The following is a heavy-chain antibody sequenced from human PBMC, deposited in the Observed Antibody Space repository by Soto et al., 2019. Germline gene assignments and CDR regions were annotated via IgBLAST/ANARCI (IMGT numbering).Heavy chain of an antibody. Sequence: NPSETLSLTCTVSGGSISSDSYYWTWIRQYPGKGLEWIGYIYYRGNAYYNPSLKSRVTISVDTSKNQFSLKLSSVTAADTAVYYCARQLGYCSGNSCFEIDYWGQGTLVTVSS. V-gene: IGHV4-31*03. CDR3: ARQLGYCSGNSCFEIDY. J-gene: IGHJ4*02. CDR1: GGSISSDSYY. CDR2: IYYRGNA. D-gene: IGHD2-15*01.